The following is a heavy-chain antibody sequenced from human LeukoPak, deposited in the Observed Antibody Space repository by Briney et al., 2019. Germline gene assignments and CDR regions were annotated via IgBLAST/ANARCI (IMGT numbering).Heavy chain of an antibody. D-gene: IGHD1-7*01. CDR1: GYTFTSYD. J-gene: IGHJ6*03. CDR2: MNPNSGNT. Sequence: ASVKVSSKASGYTFTSYDINWVRQATGQGLEWMGWMNPNSGNTGYAQKFQGRVTMTRNTSISTAYMELGSLRSEDTAVYYCARGITGTTFYYYYYYMDVWGKGTTVTVSS. V-gene: IGHV1-8*01. CDR3: ARGITGTTFYYYYYYMDV.